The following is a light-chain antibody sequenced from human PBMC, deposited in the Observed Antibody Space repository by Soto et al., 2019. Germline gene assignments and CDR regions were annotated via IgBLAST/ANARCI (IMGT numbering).Light chain of an antibody. CDR3: SSYTSSSTLV. Sequence: QSALTQPASVSGSPGQSITISCTGTSSDIGTYNYVSWYQQHPGKAPKLMIYDVSNRPSGVSNRFSGSKSGNTASLTISGRQAEDEADYYCSSYTSSSTLVFGGGTKLTV. J-gene: IGLJ2*01. V-gene: IGLV2-14*01. CDR1: SSDIGTYNY. CDR2: DVS.